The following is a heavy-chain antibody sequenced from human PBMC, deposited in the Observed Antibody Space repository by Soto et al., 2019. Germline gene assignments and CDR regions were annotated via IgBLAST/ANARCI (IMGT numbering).Heavy chain of an antibody. CDR3: ERYSSSWYSTYGMDV. D-gene: IGHD6-13*01. V-gene: IGHV1-69*13. CDR2: IIPIFGTA. CDR1: GGTFSSYA. J-gene: IGHJ6*02. Sequence: ASVKVSCKASGGTFSSYAISWVRQAPGQGLEWMGGIIPIFGTANYAQKFQGRVTITADESTSTAYMELSSLRSEDTAVYYCERYSSSWYSTYGMDVWGQGTKVPVYS.